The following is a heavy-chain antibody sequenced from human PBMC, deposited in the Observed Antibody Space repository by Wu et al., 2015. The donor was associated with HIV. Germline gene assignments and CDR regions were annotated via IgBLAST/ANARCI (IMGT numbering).Heavy chain of an antibody. J-gene: IGHJ3*01. CDR2: FDPENGET. Sequence: QVQLVQSGAEVKKPGASVKVSCKVSGFTLSDVAMHWVRQAPGKGLEWMGGFDPENGETVSAQKFQGRVMMTGXTSTDRAYMELSSLRSEDTAVYYCTVPGYYYETTALEDAFDLWGLRTMVTVSS. V-gene: IGHV1-24*01. D-gene: IGHD3-22*01. CDR3: TVPGYYYETTALEDAFDL. CDR1: GFTLSDVA.